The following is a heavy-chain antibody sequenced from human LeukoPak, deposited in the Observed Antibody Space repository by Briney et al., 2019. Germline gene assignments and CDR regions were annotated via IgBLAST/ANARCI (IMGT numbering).Heavy chain of an antibody. CDR1: GYTFTGYY. CDR3: ARGYDWDFDY. J-gene: IGHJ4*02. V-gene: IGHV1-18*04. Sequence: ASVKVSCKASGYTFTGYYMHWVRQAPGQGLEWMGWISAYNGNTNYAQKLQGRVTMTTDTSTSTAYMELRSLRSDDTAVYYCARGYDWDFDYWGQGTLVTVSS. D-gene: IGHD3-16*01. CDR2: ISAYNGNT.